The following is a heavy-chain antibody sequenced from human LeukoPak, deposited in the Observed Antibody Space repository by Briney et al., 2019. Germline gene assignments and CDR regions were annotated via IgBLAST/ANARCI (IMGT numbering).Heavy chain of an antibody. CDR1: GFTFGSCA. D-gene: IGHD2-21*02. Sequence: PGRSLRLPCAASGFTFGSCAMHWVRQAPGRGLEWVAGISYDGTNKYYADSVKGRFTISRDNSKNTLYLQMNSLRTDDTAVYYCARESPACGEDCYFDYWGQGTLVTVSS. J-gene: IGHJ4*02. CDR2: ISYDGTNK. V-gene: IGHV3-30-3*01. CDR3: ARESPACGEDCYFDY.